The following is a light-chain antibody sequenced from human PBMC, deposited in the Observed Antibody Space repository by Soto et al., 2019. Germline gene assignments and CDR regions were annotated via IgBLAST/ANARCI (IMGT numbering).Light chain of an antibody. CDR2: GNS. V-gene: IGLV1-40*01. Sequence: QAVVTQEPSVSGAPGQRVTISCTGSSSNIGAGYDVHWYQQLPGTAPKLLIYGNSNRPSGVPDRFSGSKSGTSASLAITGLQAEDEADYYCQSYDSSLSGPGVFGGGTKLTVL. J-gene: IGLJ3*02. CDR3: QSYDSSLSGPGV. CDR1: SSNIGAGYD.